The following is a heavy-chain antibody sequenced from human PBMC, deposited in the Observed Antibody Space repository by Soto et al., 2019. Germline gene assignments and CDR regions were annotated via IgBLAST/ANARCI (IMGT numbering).Heavy chain of an antibody. D-gene: IGHD1-26*01. J-gene: IGHJ5*02. V-gene: IGHV3-30-3*01. CDR1: GFTFSSYA. Sequence: GGSLRLSCAASGFTFSSYAIHWVRQAPGKGLEWVAVISYDGSNKYYADSVKGRFTISRDNSKNTLYLQMNSLRAEDTAVYYCAREWELLLFGNWFDPWGQGTLVTVSS. CDR3: AREWELLLFGNWFDP. CDR2: ISYDGSNK.